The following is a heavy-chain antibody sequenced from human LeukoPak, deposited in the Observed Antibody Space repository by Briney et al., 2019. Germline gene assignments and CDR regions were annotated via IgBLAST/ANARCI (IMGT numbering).Heavy chain of an antibody. D-gene: IGHD6-13*01. J-gene: IGHJ4*02. CDR1: GFTVSSNY. CDR2: IYSGGST. Sequence: GGSLRLSCAASGFTVSSNYMSWVRQAPGKGLEWVSVIYSGGSTYYADSVKGRFTISRDNSKNTLYLQMNSLRAEDTAVYYCARGTPQGYSSSWPSLGYWGQGTLVTVSS. CDR3: ARGTPQGYSSSWPSLGY. V-gene: IGHV3-66*01.